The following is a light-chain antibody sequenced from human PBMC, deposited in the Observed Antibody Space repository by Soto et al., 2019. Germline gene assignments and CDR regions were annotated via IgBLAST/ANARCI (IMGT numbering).Light chain of an antibody. CDR3: QQSYTTPLT. CDR2: GAS. CDR1: QTIRNY. J-gene: IGKJ4*01. V-gene: IGKV1-39*01. Sequence: DIQMTQSPSSLSASLVYIVTITCRASQTIRNYLNWYQHKPGKAPNLLIYGASTLKSGVPSRFSGGGSGTDFIFTISSLQPEDFATYYCQQSYTTPLTFGGGTKV.